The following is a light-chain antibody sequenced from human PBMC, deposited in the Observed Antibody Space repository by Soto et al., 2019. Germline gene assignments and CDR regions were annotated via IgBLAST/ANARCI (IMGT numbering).Light chain of an antibody. Sequence: EIVLTQSPGTLSLSPGERATLSCRASQSVSSSYLARYQQKPGQAPRLLIYGASSRATGIPDRFSGTESGTDFTPTISRLEPEDFAVYYCQQYGNPTVTFGQGTRLEIK. CDR2: GAS. J-gene: IGKJ5*01. V-gene: IGKV3-20*01. CDR1: QSVSSSY. CDR3: QQYGNPTVT.